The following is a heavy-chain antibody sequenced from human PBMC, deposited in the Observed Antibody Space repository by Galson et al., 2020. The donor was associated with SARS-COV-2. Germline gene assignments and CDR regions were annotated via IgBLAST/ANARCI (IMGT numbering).Heavy chain of an antibody. CDR2: IYYSGST. CDR1: AVSISSGGYY. V-gene: IGHV4-31*11. Sequence: SETLSLTCAVSAVSISSGGYYWSWIRQHPGKGLEWIGYIYYSGSTYYNPSLKSRVTISVDTSKNQFSLKLSSVTAADTAGYYCARADYGSGTLLDYWGQGTLVTVSS. D-gene: IGHD3-10*01. J-gene: IGHJ4*02. CDR3: ARADYGSGTLLDY.